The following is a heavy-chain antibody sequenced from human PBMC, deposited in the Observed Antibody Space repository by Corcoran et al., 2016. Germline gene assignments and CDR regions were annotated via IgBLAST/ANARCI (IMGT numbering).Heavy chain of an antibody. D-gene: IGHD5-12*01. CDR2: IYPGDSDT. Sequence: EVQLVQSGAEVKKPGESLKISCKGSGYSFTSYWIGWVRQMPGKGLEWMGIIYPGDSDTRYSPSFQGQVTISADKSISTAYLQWSSLKAADTAMYYCARVSSGYDKTPPYFDCWGQGTLVTVSS. J-gene: IGHJ4*02. V-gene: IGHV5-51*01. CDR3: ARVSSGYDKTPPYFDC. CDR1: GYSFTSYW.